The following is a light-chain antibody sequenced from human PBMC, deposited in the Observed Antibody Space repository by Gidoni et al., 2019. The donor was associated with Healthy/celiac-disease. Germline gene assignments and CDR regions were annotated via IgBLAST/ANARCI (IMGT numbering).Light chain of an antibody. CDR1: SSDVGSYNL. J-gene: IGLJ1*01. Sequence: QSALTQPASVSGSPGQSITISCTGTSSDVGSYNLVSWYQQQPGKAPKLMIYEGSKRPSGVSNRFSGSKSGNTASLTISGLQAEDEADYYCCSRWVFGTGTKVTVL. CDR3: CSRWV. V-gene: IGLV2-23*01. CDR2: EGS.